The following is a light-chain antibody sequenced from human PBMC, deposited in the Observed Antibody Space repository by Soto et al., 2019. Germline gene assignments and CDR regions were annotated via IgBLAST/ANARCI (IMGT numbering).Light chain of an antibody. CDR1: SSNIGAGYE. CDR2: GNS. CDR3: QSYDSSLSGVV. Sequence: SVLTQPPSVSGAPGQRVTISCTGSSSNIGAGYEVHWYQQLPGTAPKLLIYGNSNRPSGVPDRFSGSKSGTSASLAITGLQAEDEADYYCQSYDSSLSGVVFGGGTKLTVL. V-gene: IGLV1-40*01. J-gene: IGLJ2*01.